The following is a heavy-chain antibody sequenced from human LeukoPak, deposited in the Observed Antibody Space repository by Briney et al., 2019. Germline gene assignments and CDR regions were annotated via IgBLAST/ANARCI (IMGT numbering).Heavy chain of an antibody. CDR1: GYTFTSYG. D-gene: IGHD2-2*01. CDR2: ISAYNGNT. Sequence: AASVKVSCKASGYTFTSYGISWVRQAPGQGLEWMGWISAYNGNTSYAQKLQGRVTMTTDTSTSTAYMELRSLRSDDTAVYYCAREPQSRTLFDYWGQGTLVTVSS. J-gene: IGHJ4*02. V-gene: IGHV1-18*01. CDR3: AREPQSRTLFDY.